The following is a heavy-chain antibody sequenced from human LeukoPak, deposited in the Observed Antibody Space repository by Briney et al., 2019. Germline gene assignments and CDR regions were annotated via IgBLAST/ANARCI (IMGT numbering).Heavy chain of an antibody. CDR3: ARGRYSGYLVDY. V-gene: IGHV3-21*01. Sequence: GGSLRLSCAASGFTFSSYGMSWVRQAPGKGLEWVSSISSSSSYIYYADSVKGRFTISRDNAKNSLYLQMNSLRAEDTAVYYCARGRYSGYLVDYWGQGTLVTVSS. CDR2: ISSSSSYI. CDR1: GFTFSSYG. J-gene: IGHJ4*02. D-gene: IGHD5-12*01.